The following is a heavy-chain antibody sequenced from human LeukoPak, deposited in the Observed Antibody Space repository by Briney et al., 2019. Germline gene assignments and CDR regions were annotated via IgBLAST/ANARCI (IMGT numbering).Heavy chain of an antibody. CDR3: ARGNGITIFGVVIDGEDWFDP. CDR1: GYTFTSYN. Sequence: ASVKVTCKSSGYTFTSYNNNWVRQATGQGLEWMGWMHPNSGNTGYAQKFQGRVTITRNTSISTAYMELSRLRSEDTDVYYCARGNGITIFGVVIDGEDWFDPWGQGTLVTVSS. D-gene: IGHD3-3*01. J-gene: IGHJ5*02. V-gene: IGHV1-8*03. CDR2: MHPNSGNT.